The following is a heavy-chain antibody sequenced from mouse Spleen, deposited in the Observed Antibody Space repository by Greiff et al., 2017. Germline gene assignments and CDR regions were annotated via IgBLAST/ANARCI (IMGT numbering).Heavy chain of an antibody. CDR2: ISSGSSTI. V-gene: IGHV5-17*01. CDR3: AREVLYYAMDY. J-gene: IGHJ4*01. CDR1: GFTFSDYG. Sequence: EVKLMESGGGLVKPGGSLKLSCAASGFTFSDYGMHWVRQAPEKGLEWVAYISSGSSTIYYADTVKGRFTISRDNAKNTLFLQMTSLRSEDTAMYYCAREVLYYAMDYWGQGTSVTVSS. D-gene: IGHD2-14*01.